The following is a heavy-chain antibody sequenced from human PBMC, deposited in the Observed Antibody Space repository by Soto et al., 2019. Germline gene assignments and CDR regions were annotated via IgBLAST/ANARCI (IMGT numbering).Heavy chain of an antibody. CDR1: GYTFTSYD. CDR2: MNPNSGNT. CDR3: ARGIKATAPPYSYYGMDV. Sequence: QVQLVQSGAEVRKPGASVKVSCKASGYTFTSYDINWVRQATRQGLEWMGWMNPNSGNTGYAQKFQGRVTMARNTSITTAYMALSSLRSEDTAVYYCARGIKATAPPYSYYGMDVWGQGTTVTVSS. V-gene: IGHV1-8*01. J-gene: IGHJ6*02. D-gene: IGHD2-21*02.